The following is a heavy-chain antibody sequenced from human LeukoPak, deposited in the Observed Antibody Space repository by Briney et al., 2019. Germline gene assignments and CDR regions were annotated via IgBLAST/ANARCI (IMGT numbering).Heavy chain of an antibody. CDR2: IYYSGST. V-gene: IGHV4-59*01. CDR1: GGSFSGYY. D-gene: IGHD3-3*02. Sequence: SETLSLTCAVYGGSFSGYYWSWIRQPPGKGLEWIGYIYYSGSTNYNPSLKSRVTISVDTSKNQFSLKLSSVTAADTAVYYCARAVIPSIFGVVIWFDPWGQGTLVTVSS. J-gene: IGHJ5*02. CDR3: ARAVIPSIFGVVIWFDP.